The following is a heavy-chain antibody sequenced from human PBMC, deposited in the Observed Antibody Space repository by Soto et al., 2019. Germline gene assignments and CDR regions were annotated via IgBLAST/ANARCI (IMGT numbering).Heavy chain of an antibody. V-gene: IGHV4-34*01. CDR1: GGFLSESY. CDR3: ARDPNNWLDP. CDR2: INHVGGT. J-gene: IGHJ5*02. Sequence: PSETLSLTCAVYGGFLSESYWTWIRQPPGKGLEWIGEINHVGGTNYNPSLKSRVTMSVDTSQNQFSLRLISVTAADTAIYYCARDPNNWLDPWGQGTLVTVSS.